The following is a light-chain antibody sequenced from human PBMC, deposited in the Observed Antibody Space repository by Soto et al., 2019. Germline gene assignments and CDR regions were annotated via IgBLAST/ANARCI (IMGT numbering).Light chain of an antibody. CDR3: QQYNTWPYN. CDR1: QNVNTN. CDR2: GAS. Sequence: EILMTQSPATLSVSPGERATLSCRASQNVNTNLAWYQQKPGQAPRLLIYGASTRATGIPGRFSGSGSGTEFTLTISSLQSEDFAVYYCQQYNTWPYNSGQGTKLEIK. V-gene: IGKV3-15*01. J-gene: IGKJ2*01.